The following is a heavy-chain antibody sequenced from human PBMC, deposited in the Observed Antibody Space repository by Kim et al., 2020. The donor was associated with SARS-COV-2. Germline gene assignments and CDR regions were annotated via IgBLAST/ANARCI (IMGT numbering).Heavy chain of an antibody. J-gene: IGHJ6*02. V-gene: IGHV4-31*02. CDR3: ARDSGYYYYGMDV. Sequence: TSLKSRLTISVDTSKNQFSRKLSSVTAADTAVYYCARDSGYYYYGMDVWGQGTTVTVSS.